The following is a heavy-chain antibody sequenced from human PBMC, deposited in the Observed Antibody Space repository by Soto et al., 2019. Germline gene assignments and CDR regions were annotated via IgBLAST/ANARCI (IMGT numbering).Heavy chain of an antibody. CDR3: ARQSAYSNSSSDYYYGMDV. CDR2: IYYSGST. J-gene: IGHJ6*02. CDR1: GGSISSSSYY. Sequence: ASETLSLTCTVSGGSISSSSYYWGWIRQPPGKGLEWIGSIYYSGSTYYNPSLKSRVTISVDTSKNQFSLKLSSVTAADTAVYYCARQSAYSNSSSDYYYGMDVWGQGTTVTVSS. D-gene: IGHD6-6*01. V-gene: IGHV4-39*01.